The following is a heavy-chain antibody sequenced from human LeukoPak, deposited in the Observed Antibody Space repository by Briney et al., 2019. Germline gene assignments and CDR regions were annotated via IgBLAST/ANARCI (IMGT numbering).Heavy chain of an antibody. V-gene: IGHV3-30*07. CDR2: ISYDGSNK. CDR1: GFTFSSYA. Sequence: GGSLRLSCAASGFTFSSYAMHWVRQAPGKGLEWVAVISYDGSNKYYADSVKGRFTISRDNAKNSLYLQMNSLRAEDTAVYYCARVMGPRYSYGPFDYWGQGTLVTVSS. J-gene: IGHJ4*02. CDR3: ARVMGPRYSYGPFDY. D-gene: IGHD5-18*01.